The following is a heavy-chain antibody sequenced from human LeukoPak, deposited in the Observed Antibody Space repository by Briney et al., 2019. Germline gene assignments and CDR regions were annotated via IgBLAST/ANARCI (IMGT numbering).Heavy chain of an antibody. V-gene: IGHV1-8*03. Sequence: GASVKVSCKASGYTFTNDDINWVRQATGQGLEWMGWMNPNSGNTGYAQKFQGRVTITRNTSISTAYMELSSLRSEDTAVYYCARVGLDCSGGSCMGENYFEYWGQGTLVTVSS. CDR1: GYTFTNDD. D-gene: IGHD2-15*01. CDR3: ARVGLDCSGGSCMGENYFEY. CDR2: MNPNSGNT. J-gene: IGHJ4*02.